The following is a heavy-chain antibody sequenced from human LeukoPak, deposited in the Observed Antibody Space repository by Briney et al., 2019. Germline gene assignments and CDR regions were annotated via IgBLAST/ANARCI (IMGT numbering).Heavy chain of an antibody. CDR1: GGSISSYY. Sequence: PSETLSLTCTVSGGSISSYYWSWIRQPPGKGLEWVTAISGSGGSTYYADSVKGRFTISRDNSKNTLYLQMNSLRAEDTAVYYCAKDKDYDSSGYFDYWGQGTLVTVSS. V-gene: IGHV3-23*01. CDR3: AKDKDYDSSGYFDY. D-gene: IGHD3-22*01. CDR2: ISGSGGST. J-gene: IGHJ4*02.